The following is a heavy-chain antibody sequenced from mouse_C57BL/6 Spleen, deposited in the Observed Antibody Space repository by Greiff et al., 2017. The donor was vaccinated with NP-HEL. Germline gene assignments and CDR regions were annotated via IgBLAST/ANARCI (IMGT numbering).Heavy chain of an antibody. CDR3: ARGERYYFDY. CDR2: INPYNGGT. V-gene: IGHV1-19*01. Sequence: EVQLQQSGPVLVKPGASVKMSCKASGYTFTDYYMNWVKQSHGKSLEWIGVINPYNGGTSYNQKFKGKATLTVDKSSSTAYMELNSLTSEDSAVYYCARGERYYFDYWGQGTTLTVSS. CDR1: GYTFTDYY. J-gene: IGHJ2*01.